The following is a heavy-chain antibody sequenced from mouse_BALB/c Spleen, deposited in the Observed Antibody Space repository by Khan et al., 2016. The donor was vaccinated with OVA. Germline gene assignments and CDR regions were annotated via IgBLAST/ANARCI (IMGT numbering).Heavy chain of an antibody. V-gene: IGHV5-6*01. CDR1: GFTFSNYD. CDR2: ISSAGSYT. CDR3: ARRGYDEAWFAY. J-gene: IGHJ3*01. Sequence: EVELVESGGDLVKPGGSLKLSCTASGFTFSNYDMSWVRQTPDKRLGWVATISSAGSYTYYPDRVKGRFTIYRGNAKNTLYLQMRSLKSEDTVMYYCARRGYDEAWFAYWGHGTLVTVSA. D-gene: IGHD2-2*01.